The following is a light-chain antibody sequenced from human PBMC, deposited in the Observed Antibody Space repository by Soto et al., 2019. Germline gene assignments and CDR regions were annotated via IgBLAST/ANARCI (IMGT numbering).Light chain of an antibody. CDR3: QKYNSAPLT. CDR2: GAS. J-gene: IGKJ4*01. V-gene: IGKV1-27*01. Sequence: DVRMTQSPSSLSASVGDRVTITCRASQPIANYIAWYQQKPGKVPELLIYGASTLQSGVPSRFSGTASGTEFTLTISSLQPEDVATYYCQKYNSAPLTFGGGTKVEMK. CDR1: QPIANY.